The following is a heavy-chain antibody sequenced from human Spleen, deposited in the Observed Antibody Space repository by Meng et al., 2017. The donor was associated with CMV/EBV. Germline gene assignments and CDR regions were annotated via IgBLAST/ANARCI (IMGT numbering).Heavy chain of an antibody. CDR2: ISGSGDVT. CDR1: GFAFSNYA. J-gene: IGHJ6*02. Sequence: GESLKISCTTSGFAFSNYAMSWVRQAPGKGPEWVSSISGSGDVTYSADSVKGRFTISRDNSKGSLYLQMSGLRSEYSALYYCAKDILYGDYGMDVWGQGTTVTVSS. D-gene: IGHD3-3*01. V-gene: IGHV3-23*01. CDR3: AKDILYGDYGMDV.